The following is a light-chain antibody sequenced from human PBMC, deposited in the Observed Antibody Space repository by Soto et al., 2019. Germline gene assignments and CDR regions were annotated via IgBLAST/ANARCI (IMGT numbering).Light chain of an antibody. J-gene: IGLJ3*02. CDR3: ETWDFNTRV. CDR1: SGHSSYI. CDR2: LEGSGSY. Sequence: QSVLTQSSSASASLGSSVKLTCTLSSGHSSYIIAWHQQQPGKAPRYLMKLEGSGSYNKGSRVPDRFSGSSSGADRYLTISNLQFEDEADYYCETWDFNTRVFGGGTKVTVL. V-gene: IGLV4-60*02.